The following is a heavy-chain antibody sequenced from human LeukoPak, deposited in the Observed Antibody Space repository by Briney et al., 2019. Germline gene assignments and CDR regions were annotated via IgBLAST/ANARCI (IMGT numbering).Heavy chain of an antibody. CDR3: ARGRLWFGELTANWFDP. CDR2: MNPNSGNT. D-gene: IGHD3-10*01. CDR1: GYTFTSYE. V-gene: IGHV1-8*01. J-gene: IGHJ5*02. Sequence: ASVKVSCKASGYTFTSYEINWVRQATGQGLEWMGWMNPNSGNTGYAQKFQGRVTMTRNTSISTAYMELSSLRSEDTAVYYCARGRLWFGELTANWFDPWGQGTLVTVSS.